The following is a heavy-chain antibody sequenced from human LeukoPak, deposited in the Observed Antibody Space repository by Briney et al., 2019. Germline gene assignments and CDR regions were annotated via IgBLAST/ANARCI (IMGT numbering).Heavy chain of an antibody. Sequence: ASVKVSCKASGYTFTSYGISWVRQAPGQGLEWMGWISAYNGNTNYAQKLQGRVTMTTDTSTSTAYMELRSLRSEDTAVYYCAATIAAAGIDSYFDYWGQGTLVTVSS. CDR3: AATIAAAGIDSYFDY. CDR1: GYTFTSYG. D-gene: IGHD6-13*01. J-gene: IGHJ4*02. V-gene: IGHV1-18*01. CDR2: ISAYNGNT.